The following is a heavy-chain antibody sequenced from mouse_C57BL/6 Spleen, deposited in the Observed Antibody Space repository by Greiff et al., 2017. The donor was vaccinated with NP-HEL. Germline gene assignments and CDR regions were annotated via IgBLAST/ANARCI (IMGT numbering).Heavy chain of an antibody. CDR1: GYTFTDYE. D-gene: IGHD2-2*01. V-gene: IGHV1-15*01. CDR3: TREGAYGYDEYFDV. CDR2: IDPETGGT. J-gene: IGHJ1*03. Sequence: QESGAELVRPGASVTLSCKASGYTFTDYEMHWVKQTPVHGLEWIGAIDPETGGTAYNQKFKGKAILTADKSSSTAYMELRSLTSEDSAVYYCTREGAYGYDEYFDVWGTGTTVTVSS.